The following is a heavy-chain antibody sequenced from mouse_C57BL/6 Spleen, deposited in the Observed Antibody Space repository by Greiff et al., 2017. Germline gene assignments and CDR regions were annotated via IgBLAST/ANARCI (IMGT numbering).Heavy chain of an antibody. J-gene: IGHJ2*01. D-gene: IGHD1-1*01. V-gene: IGHV1-69*01. CDR2: IDPSDSYT. CDR1: GYTFTSYW. CDR3: ARRAYGSSPHYFDY. Sequence: VQLQQPGAELVMPGASVKLSCKASGYTFTSYWMHWVKQRPGQGLEWIGEIDPSDSYTNYNQKFKGKSPLTVDKSSGTAYMQLSSLTSEDSAVYYCARRAYGSSPHYFDYWGQGTTLTVSS.